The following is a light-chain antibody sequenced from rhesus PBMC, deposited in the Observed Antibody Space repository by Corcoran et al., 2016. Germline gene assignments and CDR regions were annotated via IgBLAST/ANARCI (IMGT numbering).Light chain of an antibody. CDR1: QGLSSY. J-gene: IGKJ2*01. Sequence: DIQMSQSPSSLSASVGDRVTITCRASQGLSSYLNWYQQKQGKAPKLLIYYANSLERWVPSRVSVSGSGTDVTLTSSSLHAEDFATYYCQQGNSNPYSFGQGTKVEIK. CDR3: QQGNSNPYS. V-gene: IGKV1-32*02. CDR2: YAN.